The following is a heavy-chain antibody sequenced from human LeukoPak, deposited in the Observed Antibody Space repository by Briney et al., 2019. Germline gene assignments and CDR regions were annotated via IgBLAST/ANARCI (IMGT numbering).Heavy chain of an antibody. V-gene: IGHV3-73*01. CDR1: GFTFSGSA. CDR3: MAYNWFAP. Sequence: GGSLRLSCAASGFTFSGSAMHWVRQASGKGLEWVCRIRSKANSYATAYAASVKGKFTISRDDSKTTAYLQMNSLKTEDTAVYYCMAYNWFAPWGQGTLVTVSS. CDR2: IRSKANSYAT. J-gene: IGHJ5*02.